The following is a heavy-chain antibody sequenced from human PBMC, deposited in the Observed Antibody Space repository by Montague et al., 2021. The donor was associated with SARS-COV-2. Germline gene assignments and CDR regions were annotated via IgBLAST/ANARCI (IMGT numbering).Heavy chain of an antibody. CDR3: ARAWGAVEKNFDY. CDR1: GGSISSSNW. D-gene: IGHD5-24*01. Sequence: SETLSLTCAVSGGSISSSNWWSWVRQPPGKGLEWIGEIYHSGSTSYNPSLKSRVTISVDKSKNQFSLKLSSVTAADTAVYYCARAWGAVEKNFDYWGQGTLVTVSS. J-gene: IGHJ4*02. CDR2: IYHSGST. V-gene: IGHV4-4*02.